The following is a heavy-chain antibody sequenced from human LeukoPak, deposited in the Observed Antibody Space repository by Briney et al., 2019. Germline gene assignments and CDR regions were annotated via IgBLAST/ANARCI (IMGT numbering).Heavy chain of an antibody. J-gene: IGHJ4*02. Sequence: GGSLRLSCAASGFNFKNYWMHWVRQAPGKGLEWVSRITNDGSSTTYADSVKGRFTISRDNSKNTLYLQMDSLRAEDTAVYYCARDRAWNYFDYWGRGTLVTVSS. CDR3: ARDRAWNYFDY. CDR2: ITNDGSST. D-gene: IGHD3-3*01. V-gene: IGHV3-74*01. CDR1: GFNFKNYW.